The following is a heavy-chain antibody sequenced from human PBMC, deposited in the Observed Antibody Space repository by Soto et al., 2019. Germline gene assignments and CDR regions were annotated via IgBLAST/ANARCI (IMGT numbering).Heavy chain of an antibody. CDR3: AKSPHTDSSGYWVDY. Sequence: GGSLRLSCAASGFTFSSYAMHWVRQAPGKGLEWVAVISYDGSNKYYADSVKGRFTISRDNSKNTLYLQMNSLRAEDTAVYYCAKSPHTDSSGYWVDYWGQGTLVTVSS. CDR1: GFTFSSYA. D-gene: IGHD3-22*01. V-gene: IGHV3-30-3*02. CDR2: ISYDGSNK. J-gene: IGHJ4*02.